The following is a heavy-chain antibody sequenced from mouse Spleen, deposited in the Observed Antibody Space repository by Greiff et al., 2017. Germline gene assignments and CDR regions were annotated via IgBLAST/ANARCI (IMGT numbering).Heavy chain of an antibody. D-gene: IGHD4-1*01. CDR1: GFNIKDDY. CDR3: TTLLTGTAY. Sequence: VQLKQSGAELVRPGASVKLSCTASGFNIKDDYMHWVKQRPEQGLEWIGWIDPENGDTEYASKFQGKATITADTSSNTAYLQLSSLTSEDTAVYYCTTLLTGTAYWGQGTLVTVSA. V-gene: IGHV14-4*01. CDR2: IDPENGDT. J-gene: IGHJ3*01.